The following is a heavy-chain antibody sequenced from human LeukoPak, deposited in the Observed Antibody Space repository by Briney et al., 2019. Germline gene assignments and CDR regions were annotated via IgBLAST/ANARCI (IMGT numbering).Heavy chain of an antibody. V-gene: IGHV3-7*01. CDR1: GFSFNNYG. D-gene: IGHD3-16*01. Sequence: TGGSLRLSCEASGFSFNNYGMNWVRQAPGKGLEWVANVQKDGGEKQYVDSVKGRFTISRDNAKNLVYLQLNSLRAEDTAVYYCATSTMGAGYFDDWGQGTLVTVSS. CDR2: VQKDGGEK. CDR3: ATSTMGAGYFDD. J-gene: IGHJ4*02.